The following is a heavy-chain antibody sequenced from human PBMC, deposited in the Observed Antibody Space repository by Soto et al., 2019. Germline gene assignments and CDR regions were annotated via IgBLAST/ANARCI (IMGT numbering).Heavy chain of an antibody. J-gene: IGHJ6*02. V-gene: IGHV3-53*04. CDR2: IYSGGKT. Sequence: EVQLVEAGGGLVQPGGSLRLSCATSGFIVSSNYMSWVRQAPGKGLDWVSVIYSGGKTYYEDSVKGRFTISRDNSKNTLYLQMNSLRAEDTAVYYCARDRQTEGMDVWGQGTTVTVSS. CDR3: ARDRQTEGMDV. CDR1: GFIVSSNY.